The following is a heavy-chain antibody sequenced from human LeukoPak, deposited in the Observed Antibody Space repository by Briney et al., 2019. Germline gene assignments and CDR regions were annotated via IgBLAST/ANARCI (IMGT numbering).Heavy chain of an antibody. CDR2: ISSSGSTI. Sequence: PGGSLRLSCAASGFTFSSYEMNWVRQAPGKGLEWVSYISSSGSTIYYADSVKGRFTISRDNAKSSLYLQMNSLRAEDTAVYYCARDRRGYYDSSGYYLAADYYYYYGMDVWGQGTTVTVSS. CDR3: ARDRRGYYDSSGYYLAADYYYYYGMDV. D-gene: IGHD3-22*01. CDR1: GFTFSSYE. V-gene: IGHV3-48*03. J-gene: IGHJ6*02.